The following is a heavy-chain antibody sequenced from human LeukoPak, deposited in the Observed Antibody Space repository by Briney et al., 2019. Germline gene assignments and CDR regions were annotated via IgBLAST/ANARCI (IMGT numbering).Heavy chain of an antibody. CDR1: GFSLSTSGVG. D-gene: IGHD2-8*01. Sequence: SGPTLVNPTQTLTLTCTFSGFSLSTSGVGVGWIRQPPGKALEWLALIYWDDYKRYSPSLKSRPTITKDTSKNQVVLTMTNMDPVDTATYYCARLAHDYCTNGVCYRGVFDPWGQGTLVTVSS. J-gene: IGHJ5*02. V-gene: IGHV2-5*02. CDR2: IYWDDYK. CDR3: ARLAHDYCTNGVCYRGVFDP.